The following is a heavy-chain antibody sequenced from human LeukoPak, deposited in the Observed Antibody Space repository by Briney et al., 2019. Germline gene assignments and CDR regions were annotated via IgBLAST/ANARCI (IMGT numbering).Heavy chain of an antibody. CDR1: GGTFSSYA. CDR2: IIPIFGTA. Sequence: ASVKVSCKASGGTFSSYAISWVRQAPGQGLEWMGGIIPIFGTANYAQKFQGRVTITADESTSTAYTELSSLRSEDTAVYYCAVKRGGYCSSTSCYFSHGMDVWGKGTTVTVSS. CDR3: AVKRGGYCSSTSCYFSHGMDV. D-gene: IGHD2-2*01. J-gene: IGHJ6*04. V-gene: IGHV1-69*13.